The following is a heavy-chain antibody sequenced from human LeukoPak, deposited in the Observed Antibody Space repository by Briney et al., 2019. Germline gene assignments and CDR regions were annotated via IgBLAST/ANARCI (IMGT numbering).Heavy chain of an antibody. CDR2: ISGSGGST. Sequence: PGGSLRLSCAASGFTFSSYAMSWVRQAPGKGLEWVSAISGSGGSTYYADSVKGRFTISRDNSKNTLYLQMNSLRAEDTAVYYCAKDRQVTMIVVVRWKGYLDYWGQGTLVTVSS. J-gene: IGHJ4*02. D-gene: IGHD3-22*01. CDR1: GFTFSSYA. CDR3: AKDRQVTMIVVVRWKGYLDY. V-gene: IGHV3-23*01.